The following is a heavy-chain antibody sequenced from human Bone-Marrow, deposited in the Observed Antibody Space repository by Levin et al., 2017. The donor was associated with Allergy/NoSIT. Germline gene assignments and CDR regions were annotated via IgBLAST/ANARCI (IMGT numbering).Heavy chain of an antibody. D-gene: IGHD6-19*01. J-gene: IGHJ4*02. Sequence: GESLKISCAASGFTFSNDAMHWVRQAPGKGLEWVSVISYDGSSKYYADSVKGRFTISRDNSKNTLYLQMNSLRIDDTAVYYCAAVSGTGSAFDYWGQGTLVTVSS. CDR3: AAVSGTGSAFDY. CDR2: ISYDGSSK. V-gene: IGHV3-30*03. CDR1: GFTFSNDA.